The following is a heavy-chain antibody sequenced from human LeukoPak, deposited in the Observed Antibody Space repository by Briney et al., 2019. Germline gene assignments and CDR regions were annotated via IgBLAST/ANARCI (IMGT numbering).Heavy chain of an antibody. CDR1: AFTVSSNY. Sequence: GGSLRLSCAPSAFTVSSNYMTWVRQAPGKGLEWVSSIYRDGTTYYADSVKGRFTISRDNFKNTLYLQMNSLRAEDTAVYYCAKDQYYQQYYFDYWGQGTLVTVSS. CDR3: AKDQYYQQYYFDY. V-gene: IGHV3-66*02. D-gene: IGHD2/OR15-2a*01. J-gene: IGHJ4*02. CDR2: IYRDGTT.